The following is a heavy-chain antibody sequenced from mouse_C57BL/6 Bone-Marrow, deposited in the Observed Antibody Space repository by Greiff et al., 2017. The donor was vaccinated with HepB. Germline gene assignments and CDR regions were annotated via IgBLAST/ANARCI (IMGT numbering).Heavy chain of an antibody. CDR2: IYPRSGNT. CDR1: GYTFTSYG. D-gene: IGHD1-1*01. CDR3: ARADYGSSEFDY. Sequence: VQLQQSGAELARPGASVKLSCKASGYTFTSYGISWVKQRTGQGLEWIGEIYPRSGNTYYNEKFKGKATLTADKSSSTAYMELRSLTSEDSAVYFCARADYGSSEFDYWGQGTTLTVSS. V-gene: IGHV1-81*01. J-gene: IGHJ2*01.